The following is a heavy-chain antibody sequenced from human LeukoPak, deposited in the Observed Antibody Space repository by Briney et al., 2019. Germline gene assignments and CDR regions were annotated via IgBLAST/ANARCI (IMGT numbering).Heavy chain of an antibody. CDR3: ARRTYFDL. J-gene: IGHJ2*01. Sequence: SETLSLTCTVSGGSISNYYWSWVRQPPGKGLEWIGYIYYSGSTTYNPSLKSRVTISVDTSKNQFSLKLNAVTAADTAVYYCARRTYFDLWGRGTLVTVSS. CDR1: GGSISNYY. V-gene: IGHV4-59*08. CDR2: IYYSGST.